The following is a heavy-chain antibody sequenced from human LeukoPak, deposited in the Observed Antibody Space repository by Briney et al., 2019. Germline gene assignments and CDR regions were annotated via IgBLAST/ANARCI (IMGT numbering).Heavy chain of an antibody. D-gene: IGHD6-13*01. CDR3: ARAIAADGRYYYGMDV. CDR2: INPSGGSR. V-gene: IGHV1-46*01. J-gene: IGHJ6*02. CDR1: GYTFSSYY. Sequence: ASVKVSCKASGYTFSSYYMHWVRQAPGQGLEWMGIINPSGGSRSYAQKFQGRVTMTRDTSTSTVYMELSSLRSEDTAVYYCARAIAADGRYYYGMDVWGQGATVTVSS.